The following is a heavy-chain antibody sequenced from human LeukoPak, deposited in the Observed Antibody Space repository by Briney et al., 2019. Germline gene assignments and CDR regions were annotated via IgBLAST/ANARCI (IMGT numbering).Heavy chain of an antibody. V-gene: IGHV3-30*04. J-gene: IGHJ4*02. CDR2: ISYDGSNK. CDR1: GFTFSSYA. CDR3: ARPPGSSSFDY. Sequence: GGSLRLSCAASGFTFSSYAMHWVRQAPGKGLEWVAVISYDGSNKYYADSVKGRFTISRDNSKNTLYLQMNSLRAEDTAVYYCARPPGSSSFDYWGQGTLVTVSS. D-gene: IGHD6-6*01.